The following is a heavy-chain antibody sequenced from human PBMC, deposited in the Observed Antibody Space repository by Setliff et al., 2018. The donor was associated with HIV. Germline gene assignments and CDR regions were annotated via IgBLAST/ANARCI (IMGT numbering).Heavy chain of an antibody. Sequence: SETLSLTCTVSGGSISSRNYYWGWIRQPPGKGLEWIGSIYYSGSTYYNPSLKSRVTISVDTSKNQFSLKLSSVTAADTAVYYCARRLGATVFYYFDYWGQGTLVTVSS. CDR2: IYYSGST. V-gene: IGHV4-39*07. J-gene: IGHJ4*02. CDR3: ARRLGATVFYYFDY. D-gene: IGHD3-16*01. CDR1: GGSISSRNYY.